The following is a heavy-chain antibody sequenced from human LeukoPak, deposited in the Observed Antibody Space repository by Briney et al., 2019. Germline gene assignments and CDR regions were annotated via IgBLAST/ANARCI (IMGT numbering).Heavy chain of an antibody. V-gene: IGHV3-48*04. CDR1: GFTFSSYA. CDR3: ARETVWSGYYD. CDR2: ISSSGSTI. J-gene: IGHJ4*02. D-gene: IGHD3-3*01. Sequence: GRSLRLSCAASGFTFSSYAMHWVRQAPGKGLEWVSYISSSGSTIYYADSVKGRFTISRDNAKNSLYLQMNSLRAEDTAVYYCARETVWSGYYDWGQGTLVTVSS.